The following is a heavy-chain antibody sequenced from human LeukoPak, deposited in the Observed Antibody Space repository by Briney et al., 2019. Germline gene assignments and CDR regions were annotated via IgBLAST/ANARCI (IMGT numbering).Heavy chain of an antibody. J-gene: IGHJ4*02. V-gene: IGHV4-59*05. Sequence: GSLRLSCAASGFTFSSYEMNWVRQAPGKGLEWIGSIYYSGSTYYNPSLKSRVTISVDTSKNQFSLKLSSVTAADTAVYYCATHFDWLLRGTNAAFDYWGQGTLVTVSS. CDR3: ATHFDWLLRGTNAAFDY. CDR1: GFTFSSYE. CDR2: IYYSGST. D-gene: IGHD3-9*01.